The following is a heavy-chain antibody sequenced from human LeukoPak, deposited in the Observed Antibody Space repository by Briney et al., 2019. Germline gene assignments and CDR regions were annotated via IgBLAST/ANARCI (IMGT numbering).Heavy chain of an antibody. CDR2: ISGSGETT. Sequence: AGGSLRLSCVASGFTFSSYAMSWVRQAPGKGLEWVSAISGSGETTNYADSVRGRFTISRDNSKNILYLQMNSLRAEDTAVYYCAKGSHISGYYFYFDYWGQGTLVTVSS. CDR3: AKGSHISGYYFYFDY. CDR1: GFTFSSYA. D-gene: IGHD3-22*01. J-gene: IGHJ4*02. V-gene: IGHV3-23*01.